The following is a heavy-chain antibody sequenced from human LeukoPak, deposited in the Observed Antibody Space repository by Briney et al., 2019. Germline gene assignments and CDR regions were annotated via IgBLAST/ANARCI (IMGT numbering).Heavy chain of an antibody. Sequence: PGGSLRLSCVASGFTFSTYGMHWVRQAPGKGLEWVSGISWNSGSIGYADSVKGRFTISRDNAKNSLYLQMNSLRAEDMALYYCAKGTPGIAVAGTGYFQHWGQGTLVTVSS. CDR3: AKGTPGIAVAGTGYFQH. CDR2: ISWNSGSI. V-gene: IGHV3-9*03. J-gene: IGHJ1*01. CDR1: GFTFSTYG. D-gene: IGHD6-19*01.